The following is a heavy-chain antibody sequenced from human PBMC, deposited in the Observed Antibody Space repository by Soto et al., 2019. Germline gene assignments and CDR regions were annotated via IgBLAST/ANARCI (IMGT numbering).Heavy chain of an antibody. CDR3: ARLQFGEGFDY. J-gene: IGHJ4*02. CDR1: CGSISGGGFS. CDR2: ILHTGGT. D-gene: IGHD3-10*01. Sequence: SETRSLTCSVSCGSISGGGFSWSWIRQPPGKGLEWIGYILHTGGTQYNPSLKSRVSMSVDKSKNQFSLHLTSVTAADTAVYYCARLQFGEGFDYWGQGALVTSPQ. V-gene: IGHV4-30-2*01.